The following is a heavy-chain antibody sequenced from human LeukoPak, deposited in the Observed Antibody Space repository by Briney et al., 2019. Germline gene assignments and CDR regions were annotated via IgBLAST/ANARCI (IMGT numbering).Heavy chain of an antibody. CDR3: ARGRAAAGDVIDY. V-gene: IGHV4-30-2*01. Sequence: PSQTLSLTCTVSGGSISSGGYYWSWIRQPPGKGLEWIGYIYHSGSTYYNPSLKSRVTISVDRSKNQFSLKLSSVTAADTAVYYCARGRAAAGDVIDYWGQGTLVTVSS. CDR2: IYHSGST. J-gene: IGHJ4*02. CDR1: GGSISSGGYY. D-gene: IGHD6-13*01.